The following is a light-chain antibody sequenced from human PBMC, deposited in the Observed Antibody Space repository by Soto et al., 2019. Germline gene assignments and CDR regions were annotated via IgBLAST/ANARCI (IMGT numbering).Light chain of an antibody. CDR3: QLYDTLHT. CDR2: DAS. Sequence: DIQMTQSPSSLSASVGDRVTITCRASQGISNYLNWYHQKPGKAPKLLIYDASNLETGVPSRFSGSGSGTDFTFTISILQAKNIATYSSQLYDTLHTFCQGTRMDIK. J-gene: IGKJ1*01. CDR1: QGISNY. V-gene: IGKV1-33*01.